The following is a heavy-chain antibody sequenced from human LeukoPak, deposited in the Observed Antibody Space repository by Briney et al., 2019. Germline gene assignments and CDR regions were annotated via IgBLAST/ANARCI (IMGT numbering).Heavy chain of an antibody. D-gene: IGHD3-10*01. V-gene: IGHV3-53*01. J-gene: IGHJ4*02. Sequence: GGSLRLSCAASGFTVTTNYMSWVRQAPGKGLEWVSVIYGGGSTYYADSVKGRFTISRDNSKNTLYLQMNSLRAEDTAVYYCARAAYDSGSYYNSYWGQGTLVTVSS. CDR3: ARAAYDSGSYYNSY. CDR1: GFTVTTNY. CDR2: IYGGGST.